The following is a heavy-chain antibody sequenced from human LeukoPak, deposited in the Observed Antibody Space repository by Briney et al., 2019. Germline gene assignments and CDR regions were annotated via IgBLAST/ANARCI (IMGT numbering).Heavy chain of an antibody. J-gene: IGHJ6*03. CDR2: ISGSGGST. Sequence: GSLRLSCAASGFTFSSYAMSWVRQAPGKGLEWVSAISGSGGSTYYADSVKGRFTISRDNSENTLYLQMNSLRAEDTAVYYCATIYDFWSGYGRHYYYYYMDVWGKGTTVTVSS. CDR3: ATIYDFWSGYGRHYYYYYMDV. V-gene: IGHV3-23*01. CDR1: GFTFSSYA. D-gene: IGHD3-3*01.